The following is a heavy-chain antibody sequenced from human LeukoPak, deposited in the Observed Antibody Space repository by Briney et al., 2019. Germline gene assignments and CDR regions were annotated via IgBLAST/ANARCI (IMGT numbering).Heavy chain of an antibody. J-gene: IGHJ4*02. CDR3: ARRLRFLEWLLSPFDY. CDR1: GFTFSSYS. Sequence: GGSLRLSCAASGFTFSSYSMNWVRQAPGKGLEWVSSISSSSSYIYYADSVKGRFTISRDNAKNSLYLQMNSLRAEETAVYYCARRLRFLEWLLSPFDYWGQGTLVTVSS. CDR2: ISSSSSYI. D-gene: IGHD3-3*01. V-gene: IGHV3-21*01.